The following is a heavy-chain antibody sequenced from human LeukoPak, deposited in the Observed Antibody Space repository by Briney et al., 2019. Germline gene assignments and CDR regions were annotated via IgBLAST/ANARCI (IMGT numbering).Heavy chain of an antibody. CDR3: ARWGPRSGSSYYRFDY. CDR1: GYSFTSYW. J-gene: IGHJ4*02. D-gene: IGHD2-15*01. Sequence: GESLQISCKGSGYSFTSYWIGWVRQLPGKGLEWMGIIYPGDSDTRYSPSFQGQVTISADKSISTAYLQWSSLKASDTAMYYCARWGPRSGSSYYRFDYWGQGTLVTVSS. CDR2: IYPGDSDT. V-gene: IGHV5-51*01.